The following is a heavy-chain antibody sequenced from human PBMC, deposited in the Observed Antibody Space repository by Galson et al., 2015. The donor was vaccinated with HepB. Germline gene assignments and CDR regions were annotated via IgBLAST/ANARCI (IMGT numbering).Heavy chain of an antibody. CDR2: IIPIFGTA. CDR1: GGTFSSYA. CDR3: ARGAGGRAQLLYGYYGMDV. D-gene: IGHD2-2*02. J-gene: IGHJ6*02. Sequence: SVKVSCKASGGTFSSYAISWVRQAPGQGLEWMGGIIPIFGTANYAQKFQGRVTITADESTSTAYMELSSLRSEDTAVYYCARGAGGRAQLLYGYYGMDVWGQGTTVTVSS. V-gene: IGHV1-69*13.